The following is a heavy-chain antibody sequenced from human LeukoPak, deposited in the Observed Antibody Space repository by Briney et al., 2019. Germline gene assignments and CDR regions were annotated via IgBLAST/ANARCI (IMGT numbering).Heavy chain of an antibody. CDR1: GYTFTSYG. J-gene: IGHJ4*02. V-gene: IGHV1-18*01. CDR2: ISAYNGNT. CDR3: ARAPDPYGSGSYTGLY. D-gene: IGHD3-10*01. Sequence: GASVKVSCKASGYTFTSYGISWVRQAPGQGLEWMGWISAYNGNTNYAQKLQGRVTMTTDTSTSTAYMELSRLRSDDTAVYYCARAPDPYGSGSYTGLYWGQGTLVTVSS.